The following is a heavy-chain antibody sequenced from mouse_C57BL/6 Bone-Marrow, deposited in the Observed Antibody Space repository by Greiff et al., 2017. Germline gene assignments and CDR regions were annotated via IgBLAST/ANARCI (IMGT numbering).Heavy chain of an antibody. Sequence: QVQLKESGAELVKPGASVKMSCKASGYTFTSYWITWVKQRPGQGLEWIGDIYPGSGSTNYNEKFKSKATLTVDTSSSTAYMQLSSLTSEDSAVYYCARSKGLRRIAYWGQGTLVTVSA. V-gene: IGHV1-55*01. J-gene: IGHJ3*01. CDR1: GYTFTSYW. CDR3: ARSKGLRRIAY. CDR2: IYPGSGST. D-gene: IGHD2-4*01.